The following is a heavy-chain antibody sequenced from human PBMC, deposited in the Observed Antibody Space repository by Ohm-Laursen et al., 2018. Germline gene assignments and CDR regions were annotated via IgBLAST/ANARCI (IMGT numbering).Heavy chain of an antibody. D-gene: IGHD1-26*01. Sequence: SLRLSCAASGFTFTSREMNWVRQAPGKGLEWVSYISNSGSSIYYADSVKGRFTISRDNAKNSLYLQMNSLRAEDTAVYYCARESYDAFDIWGQGTLVTVSS. CDR2: ISNSGSSI. CDR1: GFTFTSRE. J-gene: IGHJ3*02. V-gene: IGHV3-48*03. CDR3: ARESYDAFDI.